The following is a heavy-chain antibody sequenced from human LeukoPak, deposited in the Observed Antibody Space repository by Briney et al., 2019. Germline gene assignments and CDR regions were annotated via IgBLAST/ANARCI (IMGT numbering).Heavy chain of an antibody. CDR1: GFTFSSYW. CDR2: IKQDGSEK. D-gene: IGHD3-16*02. Sequence: GGSLRLSCAASGFTFSSYWMSWVRQAPGKGLEWVANIKQDGSEKYYVDSVKGRFTISRDNAKNSLYLQMNSLRAEDTAVYYCARVMTTFGGVIVLFDYWGQGTLVTVSS. V-gene: IGHV3-7*01. CDR3: ARVMTTFGGVIVLFDY. J-gene: IGHJ4*02.